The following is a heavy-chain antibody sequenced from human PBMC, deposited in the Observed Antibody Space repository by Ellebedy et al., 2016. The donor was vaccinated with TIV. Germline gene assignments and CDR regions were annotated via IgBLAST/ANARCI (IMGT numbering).Heavy chain of an antibody. V-gene: IGHV3-15*01. Sequence: PGGSLRLSCVPSGFAFHNAWMRWVRQSPGKGLEWVGRIKSKTAGGTTDYATPVKARFRISRDDSKDTLYLQMDSLQIEDTAVYHCSTDFNGIGVAAKRRAWGQGNLVTVSS. CDR3: STDFNGIGVAAKRRA. J-gene: IGHJ5*02. CDR1: GFAFHNAW. CDR2: IKSKTAGGTT. D-gene: IGHD6-19*01.